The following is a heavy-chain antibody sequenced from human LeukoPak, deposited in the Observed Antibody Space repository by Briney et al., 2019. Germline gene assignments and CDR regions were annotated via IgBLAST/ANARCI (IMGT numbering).Heavy chain of an antibody. D-gene: IGHD2-21*02. V-gene: IGHV5-51*01. CDR3: ARWVTADRGKKDAFDI. CDR2: NYCGDSDT. J-gene: IGHJ3*02. CDR1: GYSFTTYW. Sequence: GVSLKISCKASGYSFTTYWIGWVRHMPGKGLEWTGFNYCGDSDTRYSPSFQGQVTFSADKSISIAYVQWNSLKASDTAMYYCARWVTADRGKKDAFDIWGQGTMVTVSS.